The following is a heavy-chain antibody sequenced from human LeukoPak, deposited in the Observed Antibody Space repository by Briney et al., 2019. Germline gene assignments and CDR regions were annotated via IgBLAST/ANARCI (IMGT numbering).Heavy chain of an antibody. J-gene: IGHJ6*03. D-gene: IGHD4-11*01. CDR1: GYTFTSYD. CDR2: MNPNSGNT. V-gene: IGHV1-8*03. Sequence: ASMKVSCKASGYTFTSYDINWVRQATGQGLEWMGWMNPNSGNTGYAQKFQGRVTITRNTSISTAYMELSSLRSEDTAVYYCARAVSTVTTGGSYYMDVWGKGTTVTVSS. CDR3: ARAVSTVTTGGSYYMDV.